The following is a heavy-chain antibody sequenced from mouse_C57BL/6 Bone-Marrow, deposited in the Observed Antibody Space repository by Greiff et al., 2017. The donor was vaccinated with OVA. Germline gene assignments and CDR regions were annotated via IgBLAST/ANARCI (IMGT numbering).Heavy chain of an antibody. CDR2: IYPRSGNT. Sequence: QVQLKESGAELARPGASVKLSCKASGYTFTSYGISWVKQRTGQGLEWIGEIYPRSGNTYYNAKFKGKATLTADKSSSTAYMELRSLTSEDSAVYFCARERIYYYGSSWAYWGQGTLVTVSA. CDR3: ARERIYYYGSSWAY. D-gene: IGHD1-1*01. J-gene: IGHJ3*01. CDR1: GYTFTSYG. V-gene: IGHV1-81*01.